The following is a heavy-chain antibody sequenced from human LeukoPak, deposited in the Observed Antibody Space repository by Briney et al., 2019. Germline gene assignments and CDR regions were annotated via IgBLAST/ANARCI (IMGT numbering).Heavy chain of an antibody. Sequence: PGRHLRLSCAASGFTFSDYYMSWIRQAPGKGLKWVSYISSSGSTIYYADSVKGRFTISRDNAKNSLYLQMNSLSAEDPAEYYCPRMRWLQYYCDYWGQGTLVTVSS. CDR1: GFTFSDYY. CDR2: ISSSGSTI. J-gene: IGHJ4*02. D-gene: IGHD5-24*01. CDR3: PRMRWLQYYCDY. V-gene: IGHV3-11*01.